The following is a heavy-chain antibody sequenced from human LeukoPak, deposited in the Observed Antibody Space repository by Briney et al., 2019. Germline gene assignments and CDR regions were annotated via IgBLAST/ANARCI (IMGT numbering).Heavy chain of an antibody. D-gene: IGHD3-3*01. J-gene: IGHJ4*02. V-gene: IGHV5-51*01. CDR1: XFXSYX. CDR3: ARHTRDFVDY. Sequence: XFXSYXXXWVRQLPGKGLEWMGIIYPGDSDTRYSPSFQGQVTISADKSISTAYLQWSSLKASDTAMYYCARHTRDFVDYWGQGTLVTVSS. CDR2: IYPGDSDT.